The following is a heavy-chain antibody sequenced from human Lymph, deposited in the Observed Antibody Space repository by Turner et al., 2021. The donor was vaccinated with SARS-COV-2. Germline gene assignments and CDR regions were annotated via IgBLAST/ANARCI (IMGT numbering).Heavy chain of an antibody. Sequence: QVQLLQSGAEVKKPGASVKVSSMASGYTFTRYDINWVRQATGQGLEWMGWMDPNSGNTGYAQKFQGRVTMTRNTSISTAYMELSSLRSEDTAVYYCARAAQLTGWFDPWGQGTMVTVSS. J-gene: IGHJ5*01. CDR3: ARAAQLTGWFDP. V-gene: IGHV1-8*01. CDR1: GYTFTRYD. D-gene: IGHD3-9*01. CDR2: MDPNSGNT.